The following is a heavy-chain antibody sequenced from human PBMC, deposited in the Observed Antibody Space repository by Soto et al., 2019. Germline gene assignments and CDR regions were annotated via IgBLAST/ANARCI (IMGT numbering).Heavy chain of an antibody. J-gene: IGHJ4*02. CDR2: VIPIFGTA. D-gene: IGHD6-13*01. CDR1: GGTFSSYA. CDR3: ARYSVAAAGNWFDY. V-gene: IGHV1-69*13. Sequence: SVKVSCKASGGTFSSYAISWVRQAPGQGLEWMGGVIPIFGTANYAQKFQGRVTITADESTSTAYMELSSLRSEDTAVYYCARYSVAAAGNWFDYWGQGTQVTVS.